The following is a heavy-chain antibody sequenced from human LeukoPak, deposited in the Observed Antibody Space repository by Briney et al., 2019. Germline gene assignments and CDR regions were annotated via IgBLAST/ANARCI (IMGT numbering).Heavy chain of an antibody. D-gene: IGHD1-26*01. V-gene: IGHV3-23*01. J-gene: IGHJ4*02. CDR1: GFTFSSYA. Sequence: PGGSLRLSCAASGFTFSSYAMSWVRQAPGKGLEWVSAISGSGGSTYYADSVKGRFTISRDNSRNTLYLQMNSLRAEDTAVYYCAKRVGATSYFDYWGQGTLVTVSS. CDR2: ISGSGGST. CDR3: AKRVGATSYFDY.